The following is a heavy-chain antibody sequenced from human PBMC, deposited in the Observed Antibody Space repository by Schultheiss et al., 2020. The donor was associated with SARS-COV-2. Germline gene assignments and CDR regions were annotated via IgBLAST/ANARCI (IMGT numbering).Heavy chain of an antibody. V-gene: IGHV1-18*04. CDR1: GYTFTSFS. D-gene: IGHD2-15*01. CDR2: VNPYNGNT. Sequence: ASVKVSCKASGYTFTSFSINWVRQAPGQGLEWMGWVNPYNGNTIYAQKFQGRVTMTADTSTNTAYMEVRSLRSDDTAVYYCARPYCNGGGCYVGHYFDYWGQGTPVTVSS. CDR3: ARPYCNGGGCYVGHYFDY. J-gene: IGHJ4*02.